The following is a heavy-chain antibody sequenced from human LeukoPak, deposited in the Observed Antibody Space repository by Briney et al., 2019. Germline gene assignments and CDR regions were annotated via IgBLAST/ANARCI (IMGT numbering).Heavy chain of an antibody. J-gene: IGHJ3*02. CDR2: ISSSGSTI. CDR1: GFTFSSYS. CDR3: TRGQDIVVVVAATVTAFDI. Sequence: GGSLRLSCAASGFTFSSYSMNWVRQAPGKGLEWVSYISSSGSTIYYADSVKGRFTISRDNAKNSLYLQMNSLRAEDTAVYYCTRGQDIVVVVAATVTAFDIWGQGTMVTVSS. V-gene: IGHV3-48*04. D-gene: IGHD2-15*01.